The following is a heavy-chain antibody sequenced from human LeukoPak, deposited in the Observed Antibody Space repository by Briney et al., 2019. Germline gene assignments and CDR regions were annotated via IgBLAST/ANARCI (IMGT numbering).Heavy chain of an antibody. CDR3: TRGAGTSWFDY. V-gene: IGHV1-2*02. CDR2: MNPNSGVT. CDR1: GYNFTVKY. D-gene: IGHD2-2*01. J-gene: IGHJ4*02. Sequence: AVVKVSCKASGYNFTVKYISWAGTAPGQGIGWVGWMNPNSGVTGYAQNFQGRVTMTRDTSISTAYMELSSLTSDDTAVYYCTRGAGTSWFDYWGQGSLVTVSS.